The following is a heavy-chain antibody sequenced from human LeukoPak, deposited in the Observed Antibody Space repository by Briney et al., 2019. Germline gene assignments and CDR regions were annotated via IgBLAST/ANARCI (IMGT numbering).Heavy chain of an antibody. J-gene: IGHJ4*02. CDR2: IRYDGSKK. V-gene: IGHV3-33*08. CDR1: GFTFSSNW. CDR3: AREDSSGWYTAY. Sequence: GGSLRLSCAASGFTFSSNWMHWVRQAPGKGLEWVATIRYDGSKKWYAESVRGRFTISRDDSKNTLFLQMNNLRVEDTAVYYCAREDSSGWYTAYWGQGTLVTVSS. D-gene: IGHD6-19*01.